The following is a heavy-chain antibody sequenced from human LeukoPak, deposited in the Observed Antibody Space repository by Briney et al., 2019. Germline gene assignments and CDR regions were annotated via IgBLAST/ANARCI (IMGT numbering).Heavy chain of an antibody. D-gene: IGHD3-10*01. Sequence: GASVTVSCKASGYTFIDYYIHWVRQAPGHGPEWMGWMNPKSGRTNYAEKFQGRVTLTRDSSISTAYMELSSLMSDDTAIYCCARVLVPKIDVFDSWGQGTLVTVSS. CDR2: MNPKSGRT. J-gene: IGHJ4*02. CDR1: GYTFIDYY. V-gene: IGHV1-2*02. CDR3: ARVLVPKIDVFDS.